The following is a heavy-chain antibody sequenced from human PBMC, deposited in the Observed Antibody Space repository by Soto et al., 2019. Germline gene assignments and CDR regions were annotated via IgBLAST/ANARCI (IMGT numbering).Heavy chain of an antibody. CDR3: AREGGSGWRRGASDI. V-gene: IGHV1-2*04. Sequence: QVQLVQSGAEVKKPGASVKVSCKASGYTFTGYYMHWVRQAPGQGLEWMGWINPNSGGTNYAQKFQGWVTMTRDTSISTAYMELSRLRSDDTAVYYWAREGGSGWRRGASDIWGQGTMVTVSS. CDR2: INPNSGGT. J-gene: IGHJ3*02. CDR1: GYTFTGYY. D-gene: IGHD6-19*01.